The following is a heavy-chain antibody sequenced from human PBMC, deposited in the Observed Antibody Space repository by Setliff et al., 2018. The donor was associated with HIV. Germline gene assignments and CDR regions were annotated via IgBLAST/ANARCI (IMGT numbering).Heavy chain of an antibody. CDR1: GFTVSSNY. D-gene: IGHD1-26*01. J-gene: IGHJ4*02. V-gene: IGHV3-53*01. CDR2: IYSGGST. Sequence: GGSLRLSCAASGFTVSSNYMSWVRQAPGKGLEWVSVIYSGGSTYYADSVKGRFTISRDNSKNTLYLQMNSLRAEDTAVYYCAKSQSGSYYSFDYWGQGTLVTVSS. CDR3: AKSQSGSYYSFDY.